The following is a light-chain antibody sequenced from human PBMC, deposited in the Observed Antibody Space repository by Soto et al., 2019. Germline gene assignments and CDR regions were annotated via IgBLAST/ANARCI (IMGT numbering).Light chain of an antibody. V-gene: IGKV3-11*01. CDR2: DAS. CDR3: QQRSNGLLT. J-gene: IGKJ4*01. CDR1: QSVSSY. Sequence: EIVLTQSTATRSLSPGEIASLSCMASQSVSSYLAWYQQKPGQAPRLLIYDASNRATGIPPRFSGSGSGSDFTHPITSIEHEGFAVYYCQQRSNGLLTFGGGNTVEIK.